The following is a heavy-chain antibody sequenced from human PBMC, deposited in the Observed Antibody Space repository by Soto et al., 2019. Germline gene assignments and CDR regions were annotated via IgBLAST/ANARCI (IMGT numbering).Heavy chain of an antibody. CDR1: GYSISSGYY. Sequence: PSETLSLTCAVSGYSISSGYYCGWIRQPPGKGLEWLGTTYYCASSYYNPSLRSRITILLDASTNQLSLKLSSVTAADTAVYFCGRVAGSASWYETDSWGQGSRVTVSS. CDR3: GRVAGSASWYETDS. D-gene: IGHD6-13*01. J-gene: IGHJ4*02. CDR2: TYYCASS. V-gene: IGHV4-38-2*01.